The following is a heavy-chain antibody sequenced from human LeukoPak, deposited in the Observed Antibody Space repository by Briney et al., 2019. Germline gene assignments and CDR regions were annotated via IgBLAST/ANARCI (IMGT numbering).Heavy chain of an antibody. D-gene: IGHD3-3*01. Sequence: SETLSLTCGVYGGSFSGYYWSWIRQPPGKGLEWNGEINHSGSTNYNPSLKSRVTISVDTSNNQFSLKLSSVTAADTAVYYCARGAGTIFGVVTDAFDIWGQGTMVTVSS. CDR1: GGSFSGYY. J-gene: IGHJ3*02. CDR3: ARGAGTIFGVVTDAFDI. CDR2: INHSGST. V-gene: IGHV4-34*01.